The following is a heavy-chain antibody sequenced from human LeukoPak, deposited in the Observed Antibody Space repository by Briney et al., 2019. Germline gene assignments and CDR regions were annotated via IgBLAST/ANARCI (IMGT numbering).Heavy chain of an antibody. CDR1: GGSFSGYY. D-gene: IGHD5-18*01. Sequence: PSETLSLTCAVYGGSFSGYYWSWIRQPPGKGLEWIGEINHSGSTNYNPSLKSRVTISADTSKNQFSLKLSSVTAADTAVYYCARGEGDTAMVNYYYYGMDVWGQGTTVTVSS. CDR2: INHSGST. V-gene: IGHV4-34*01. CDR3: ARGEGDTAMVNYYYYGMDV. J-gene: IGHJ6*02.